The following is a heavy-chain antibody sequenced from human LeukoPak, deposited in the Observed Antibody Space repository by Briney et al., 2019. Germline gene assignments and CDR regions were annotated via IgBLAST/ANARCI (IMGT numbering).Heavy chain of an antibody. V-gene: IGHV3-23*01. Sequence: PGGSLRLSCAASGFTFSSYAMSWVRQAPGKGLEWVSAISGSGGSTYYADSVKGRFTISRDNSKNPLYLQMNSLRAEDTAVYYCAKSVKGTYYYYYGMDVWGQGTTVTVSS. CDR2: ISGSGGST. CDR1: GFTFSSYA. J-gene: IGHJ6*02. CDR3: AKSVKGTYYYYYGMDV. D-gene: IGHD1-1*01.